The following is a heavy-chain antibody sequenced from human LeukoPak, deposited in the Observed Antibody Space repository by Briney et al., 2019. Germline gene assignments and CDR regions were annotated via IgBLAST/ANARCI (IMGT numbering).Heavy chain of an antibody. CDR1: GGTFSSYA. D-gene: IGHD6-6*01. Sequence: ASVKVSCKASGGTFSSYAISWVRQAPGQGLEWMGGIIPIFGTANYAQKFQGRVTITTDESTSAAYMELSSLRSEDTAVYYCARDLKPYSSSTYYYYMDVWGKGTTVTVSS. CDR2: IIPIFGTA. V-gene: IGHV1-69*05. J-gene: IGHJ6*03. CDR3: ARDLKPYSSSTYYYYMDV.